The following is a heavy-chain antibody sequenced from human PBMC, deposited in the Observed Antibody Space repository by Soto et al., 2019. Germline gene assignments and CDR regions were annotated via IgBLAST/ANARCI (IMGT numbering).Heavy chain of an antibody. V-gene: IGHV4-59*01. CDR1: GGSISHSY. CDR3: ARRYGGNFDY. D-gene: IGHD1-26*01. CDR2: IYYSGST. J-gene: IGHJ4*02. Sequence: SETLSLTCTVSGGSISHSYWSWLRLPPGKGLEWIGYIYYSGSTTYNPSLKSRVTISVDTSKNQFSLKLSSVTAADTAVYYCARRYGGNFDYWGQGTLVTVSS.